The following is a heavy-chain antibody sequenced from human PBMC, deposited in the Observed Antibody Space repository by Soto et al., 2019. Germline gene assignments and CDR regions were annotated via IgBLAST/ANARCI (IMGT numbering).Heavy chain of an antibody. J-gene: IGHJ6*02. D-gene: IGHD6-6*01. Sequence: GESLKISCKGSGYSFTSYWIGWVRQMPGKGLEWMGIIYPGDSDTRYSPSFQGQVTISADKSISTAYLQWSSLKASDTAMYYCARLEYSSSSRYYYYYGMDVWGQETTVTVSS. CDR2: IYPGDSDT. CDR3: ARLEYSSSSRYYYYYGMDV. CDR1: GYSFTSYW. V-gene: IGHV5-51*01.